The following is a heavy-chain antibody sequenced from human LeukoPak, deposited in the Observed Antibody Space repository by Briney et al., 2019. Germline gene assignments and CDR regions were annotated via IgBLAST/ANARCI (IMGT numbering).Heavy chain of an antibody. CDR3: ARGGIGYYYDSSGYYLDY. CDR2: INPNSGGT. Sequence: ASVTVSCKASGYTFTGYYMHWVRQAPGQGLEWMGRINPNSGGTNYAQKFQGRVTMTRDTSISTAYMELSRLRSDDTAVYYCARGGIGYYYDSSGYYLDYWGQGTLVTVSS. CDR1: GYTFTGYY. V-gene: IGHV1-2*06. D-gene: IGHD3-22*01. J-gene: IGHJ4*02.